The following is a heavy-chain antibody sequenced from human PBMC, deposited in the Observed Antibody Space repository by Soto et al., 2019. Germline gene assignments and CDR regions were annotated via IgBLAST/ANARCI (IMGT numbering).Heavy chain of an antibody. Sequence: EVQLVESGGGLVQPGGSLRLSCAASGFTFSSYEMNWVRQAPGKGLEWVSYISSSGSTIYYADSVKGRFTISRDNATNSLYLGMNSLRAEDTAVYYCARGVLGYCSGGSCDYSWELDYWGQGTLVAVSS. CDR1: GFTFSSYE. J-gene: IGHJ4*02. CDR3: ARGVLGYCSGGSCDYSWELDY. CDR2: ISSSGSTI. V-gene: IGHV3-48*03. D-gene: IGHD2-15*01.